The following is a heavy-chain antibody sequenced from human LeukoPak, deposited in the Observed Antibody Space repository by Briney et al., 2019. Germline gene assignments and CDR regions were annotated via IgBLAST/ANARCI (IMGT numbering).Heavy chain of an antibody. V-gene: IGHV4-59*12. Sequence: SSETLSLTCTVSSGSITNYYWSWIRQPPGKGLEWIGFIYYSGNTNYNPSLKSRVTISVDTSKNQFSLKLSSMTAADTAVYYCARGALLWFGDRMEYYFDYWGQGTLLTVSS. J-gene: IGHJ4*02. CDR1: SGSITNYY. D-gene: IGHD3-10*01. CDR3: ARGALLWFGDRMEYYFDY. CDR2: IYYSGNT.